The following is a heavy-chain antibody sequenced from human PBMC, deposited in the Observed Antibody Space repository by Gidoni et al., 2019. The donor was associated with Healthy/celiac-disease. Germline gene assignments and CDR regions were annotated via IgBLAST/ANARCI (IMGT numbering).Heavy chain of an antibody. CDR3: ARHEDDRGIAVAGGSDAFDI. CDR2: IYPGDSDT. CDR1: GYTFTSYW. D-gene: IGHD6-19*01. V-gene: IGHV5-51*01. J-gene: IGHJ3*02. Sequence: ELQLVQSGAEVTKPGESLKISCNGSGYTFTSYWIGWVRQMPGKGLAWMGIIYPGDSDTRYRPSFQGQVTISADKSISTAYLQWSSLKASDTAMYYCARHEDDRGIAVAGGSDAFDIWGQGTMVTVSS.